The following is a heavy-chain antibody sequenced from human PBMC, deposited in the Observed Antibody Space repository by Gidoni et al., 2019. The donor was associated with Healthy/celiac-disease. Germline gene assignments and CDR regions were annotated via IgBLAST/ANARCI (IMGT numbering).Heavy chain of an antibody. J-gene: IGHJ4*02. CDR1: GGSISSGGYY. Sequence: QVQLQESGPGLVKPSQTLSLTGTVSGGSISSGGYYWSWIRQHPGKGLEWIGYIYYSGSTYYNPSLKSRVTISVDTSKNQFSLKLSSVTAADTAVYYCARATDILTGVDYWGQGTLVTVSS. CDR2: IYYSGST. CDR3: ARATDILTGVDY. D-gene: IGHD3-9*01. V-gene: IGHV4-31*03.